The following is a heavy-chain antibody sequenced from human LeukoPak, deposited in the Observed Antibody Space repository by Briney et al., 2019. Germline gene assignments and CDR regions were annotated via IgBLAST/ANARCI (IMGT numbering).Heavy chain of an antibody. CDR2: ISSDGSKK. CDR3: ASDAGYGSGHSFDC. D-gene: IGHD6-19*01. V-gene: IGHV3-30-3*01. Sequence: PGGSLRLSCAASGFTFSSYSMHWVRQAPGKGLEWVALISSDGSKKYYADSVKGRFTISRDNSKNTLYLQMNSLGAEDTALFYCASDAGYGSGHSFDCWGQGTLVTVSS. J-gene: IGHJ4*02. CDR1: GFTFSSYS.